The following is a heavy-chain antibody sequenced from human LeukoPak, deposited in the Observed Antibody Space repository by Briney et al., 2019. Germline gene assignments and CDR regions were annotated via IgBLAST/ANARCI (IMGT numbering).Heavy chain of an antibody. J-gene: IGHJ4*02. V-gene: IGHV1-18*01. D-gene: IGHD4-17*01. CDR2: ISAYNGNT. CDR1: GYTFTSYG. CDR3: ARELIDYGDYVLDY. Sequence: ASVKVSCKASGYTFTSYGISWMRQAPGQGLEWMGWISAYNGNTNYAQKLQGRVTMTTDTSTSTAYMELRSLRSDDTAVYYCARELIDYGDYVLDYWGQGTLVTVSS.